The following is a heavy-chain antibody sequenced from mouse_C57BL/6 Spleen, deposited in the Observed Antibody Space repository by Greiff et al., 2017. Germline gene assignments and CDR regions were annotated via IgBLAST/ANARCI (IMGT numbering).Heavy chain of an antibody. J-gene: IGHJ3*01. CDR3: ARREGYSNFFAD. CDR2: IDPSDSYT. D-gene: IGHD2-5*01. CDR1: GYTFTSYW. V-gene: IGHV1-59*01. Sequence: QVQLQQPGAELVRPGTSVKLSCKASGYTFTSYWMHWVKQRPGQGLEWIGVIDPSDSYTNYTQKFKGKATLTVDTSSSTAYMQLSSLTSADSAVYDGARREGYSNFFADWGQGTLVTVSA.